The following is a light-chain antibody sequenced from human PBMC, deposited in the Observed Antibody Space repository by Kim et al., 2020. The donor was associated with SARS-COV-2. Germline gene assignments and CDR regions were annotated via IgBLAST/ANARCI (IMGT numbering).Light chain of an antibody. CDR2: DVI. J-gene: IGLJ2*01. Sequence: QSVTITCTGTSTDVGVYNYVSCYQQHPGKAPQLMIYDVIRRPSGVPDRFSGSKSGNTASLTISGLQAEDEGDYYCCSYAGTYTLVFGGGTQLTVL. CDR1: STDVGVYNY. CDR3: CSYAGTYTLV. V-gene: IGLV2-11*03.